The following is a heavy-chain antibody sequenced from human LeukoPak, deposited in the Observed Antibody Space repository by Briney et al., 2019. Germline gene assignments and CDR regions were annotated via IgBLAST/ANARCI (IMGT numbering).Heavy chain of an antibody. D-gene: IGHD3-16*01. CDR3: ARDRFYGDC. CDR2: IYSGGST. Sequence: SGGSLRLSCAASGFTVSNNYMTWVRQAPGKGLEWVSVIYSGGSTKYADSVKGRFTISRDNSKNTLHLQMNSLRAEDTAMYYCARDRFYGDCWGQGTLVTVSS. J-gene: IGHJ4*02. V-gene: IGHV3-53*01. CDR1: GFTVSNNY.